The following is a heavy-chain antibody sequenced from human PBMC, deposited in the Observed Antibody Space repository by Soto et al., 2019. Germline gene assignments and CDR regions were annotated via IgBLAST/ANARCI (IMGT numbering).Heavy chain of an antibody. CDR1: GYTFTSYA. D-gene: IGHD1-26*01. J-gene: IGHJ4*02. Sequence: ASVKVSCKASGYTFTSYAMHWVRQAPGQRLEWMGWINAGNGNTKYSQKFQGRVTITRDTSASTAYMELSSLRSEDTAVYYCARDRVGATPGFDYWGQGTLVTVSS. V-gene: IGHV1-3*01. CDR2: INAGNGNT. CDR3: ARDRVGATPGFDY.